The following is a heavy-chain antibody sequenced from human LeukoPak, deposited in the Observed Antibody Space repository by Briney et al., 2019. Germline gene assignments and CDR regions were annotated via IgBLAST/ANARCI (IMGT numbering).Heavy chain of an antibody. CDR3: ARDASGSYSDNCFDP. CDR2: INPNSGNT. V-gene: IGHV1-8*01. CDR1: GYTFTAYD. J-gene: IGHJ5*02. D-gene: IGHD3-10*01. Sequence: ASVKVSCKASGYTFTAYDIDWVRQAPGQGLEWMGWINPNSGNTGYAQKFQGRVTITMNTSISTAYMELTSLRSEDTALYYCARDASGSYSDNCFDPWGQGTLVTVSS.